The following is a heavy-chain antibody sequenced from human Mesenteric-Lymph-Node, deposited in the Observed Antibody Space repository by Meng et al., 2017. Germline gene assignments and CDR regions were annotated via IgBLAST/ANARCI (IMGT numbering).Heavy chain of an antibody. D-gene: IGHD4-17*01. V-gene: IGHV4-34*01. CDR3: ARDIMVTTSYYDYYHGMDV. J-gene: IGHJ6*02. CDR2: INHSGST. Sequence: SETLSLTCAVYGGSFSGYYWSWIRQPPGKGLEWIGEINHSGSTNYNPSLKSRVTISVDTSKNQFSLKLSSVTAADTAVYYCARDIMVTTSYYDYYHGMDVWGQGTTVTVSS. CDR1: GGSFSGYY.